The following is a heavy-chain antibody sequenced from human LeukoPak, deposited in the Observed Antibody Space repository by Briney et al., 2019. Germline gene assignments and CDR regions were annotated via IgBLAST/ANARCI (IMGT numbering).Heavy chain of an antibody. D-gene: IGHD2-15*01. CDR3: ARGGYCSGGSCYAPYFDY. V-gene: IGHV4-39*01. CDR1: GGSISSSSYY. CDR2: IYYSGST. J-gene: IGHJ4*02. Sequence: PSETLSLTCTVSGGSISSSSYYWGWIRQPPGKGLEWIGSIYYSGSTYYNPSLKSRVTISVDTSKNQFSLKLSSVTAADTAVYYCARGGYCSGGSCYAPYFDYWGQGTLVTVSS.